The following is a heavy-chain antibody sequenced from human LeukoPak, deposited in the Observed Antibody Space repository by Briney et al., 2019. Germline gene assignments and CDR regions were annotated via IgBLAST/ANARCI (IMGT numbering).Heavy chain of an antibody. J-gene: IGHJ4*02. CDR1: GFTFSPYT. Sequence: GGSLRLSCAASGFTFSPYTMNWVRQAPGKGLEWVSSIDTSSSYIYYADSVKGRFTIYRDNAKTSLYLQMNGLSAEDTAVYYCARERVEMATSFDFWGQGTLVTVSS. CDR3: ARERVEMATSFDF. CDR2: IDTSSSYI. V-gene: IGHV3-21*01. D-gene: IGHD5-24*01.